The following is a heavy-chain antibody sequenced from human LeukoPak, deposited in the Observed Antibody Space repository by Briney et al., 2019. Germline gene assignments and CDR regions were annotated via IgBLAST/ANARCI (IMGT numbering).Heavy chain of an antibody. CDR3: ARDSLVVAGENFFDY. CDR1: GFTFSSYG. V-gene: IGHV3-33*08. D-gene: IGHD3-22*01. J-gene: IGHJ4*02. Sequence: PGGSLRLSCAASGFTFSSYGMTWVRQAPGKGLEWVAVIWYDGNNKYYADSVKGQFTVSRDNSKNTLYLQMNSLRAEDTAVYYCARDSLVVAGENFFDYWGQGTLVTVSS. CDR2: IWYDGNNK.